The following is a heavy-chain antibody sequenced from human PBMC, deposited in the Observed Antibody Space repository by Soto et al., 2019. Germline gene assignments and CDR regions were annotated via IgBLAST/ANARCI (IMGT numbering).Heavy chain of an antibody. Sequence: LSLTCTVSGASIRSTDYYWSWIRQAPGKGLEWIGYVYYAGSTYYNPSLMSRLTISVDTSKNQFSLKLTSVTAAETAVYYCVRTARQGAVAPHWFDRWGQGTQVTVSS. D-gene: IGHD2-21*02. V-gene: IGHV4-30-4*01. CDR1: GASIRSTDYY. CDR2: VYYAGST. J-gene: IGHJ5*02. CDR3: VRTARQGAVAPHWFDR.